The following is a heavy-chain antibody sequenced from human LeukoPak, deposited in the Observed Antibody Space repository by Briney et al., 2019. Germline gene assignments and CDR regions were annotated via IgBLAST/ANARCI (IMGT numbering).Heavy chain of an antibody. Sequence: LGESLKISCKGSEYRFTNYWVAWAREMPGKGLEWMGITHPGNSDTRYSPSFQGQVTISVDKSITTAYLQWSSLKASDTAIYYCARTPGSTDYRGYQYLFFELWGRGTLVTVSS. J-gene: IGHJ2*01. CDR1: EYRFTNYW. D-gene: IGHD5-12*01. V-gene: IGHV5-51*01. CDR3: ARTPGSTDYRGYQYLFFEL. CDR2: THPGNSDT.